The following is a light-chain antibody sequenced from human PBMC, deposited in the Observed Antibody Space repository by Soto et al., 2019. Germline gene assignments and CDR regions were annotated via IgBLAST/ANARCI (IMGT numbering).Light chain of an antibody. CDR3: QPYGSSRT. CDR1: QSVSSSY. Sequence: DIVLTQSPGTLSLSPGERVTLSCRASQSVSSSYLAWYQQKPGQAPRLLIFGASSRATGIPDRFSGSGSGTDFTLTISRLDPEDFAIYYCQPYGSSRTFGQGTKVDIK. CDR2: GAS. J-gene: IGKJ1*01. V-gene: IGKV3-20*01.